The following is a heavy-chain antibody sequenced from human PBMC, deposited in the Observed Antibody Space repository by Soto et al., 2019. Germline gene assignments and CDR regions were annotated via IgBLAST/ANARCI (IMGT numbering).Heavy chain of an antibody. J-gene: IGHJ4*02. CDR3: ARELEVVTALDY. Sequence: PGGSLRLSCAASGFTFSSYSMNWVRQAPGKGLEWVSSISSSSSYIYYADSVKGRFTISRDNAKNSLYLQMNSLRAEDTAVYYCARELEVVTALDYWGQGTLVTVSS. D-gene: IGHD2-21*02. CDR1: GFTFSSYS. CDR2: ISSSSSYI. V-gene: IGHV3-21*01.